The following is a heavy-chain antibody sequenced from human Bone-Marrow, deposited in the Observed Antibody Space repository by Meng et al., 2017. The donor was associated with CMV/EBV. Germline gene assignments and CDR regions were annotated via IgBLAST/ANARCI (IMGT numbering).Heavy chain of an antibody. CDR1: GGSFSGYY. J-gene: IGHJ5*02. CDR2: INHSGST. V-gene: IGHV4-34*01. D-gene: IGHD2-2*01. Sequence: SETLSLTCAVYGGSFSGYYWSWIRQPPGKGLEWIGEINHSGSTNYNPSLKSRVTISVDTSKNQFSLKLSSVTAADTAVYYCARVESLGVVVPAAISPWFDPWGQGTLVTVSS. CDR3: ARVESLGVVVPAAISPWFDP.